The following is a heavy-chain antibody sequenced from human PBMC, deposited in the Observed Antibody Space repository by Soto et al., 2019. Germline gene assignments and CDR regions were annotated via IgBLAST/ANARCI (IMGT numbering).Heavy chain of an antibody. CDR2: ISYDGSNR. Sequence: QVQLVESGGGVVQPVRSLRLSCAASGFTFSSYVMYWVRQAPGKGLEWVAVISYDGSNRYYADSVKGRFTISRDNSKNTLYLQMNSLRAEDTAVYYCARAGCDGGRCYTLVGLRYGMDVWGQGTTVTVSS. CDR1: GFTFSSYV. J-gene: IGHJ6*02. D-gene: IGHD2-15*01. V-gene: IGHV3-30-3*01. CDR3: ARAGCDGGRCYTLVGLRYGMDV.